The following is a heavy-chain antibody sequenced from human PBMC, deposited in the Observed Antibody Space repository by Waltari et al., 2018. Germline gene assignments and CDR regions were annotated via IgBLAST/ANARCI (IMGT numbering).Heavy chain of an antibody. CDR1: GFSFSTYE. Sequence: EVQLLESGGGLIEPGGSLRLSCVASGFSFSTYEMSWVRQAPGKGLGGVSVWDKLDNRHYGSSVKGRFTISRDNSRNTLYLELNNLRVEDTAKYFCVKGGWLDDWGQGTLVTVSS. J-gene: IGHJ4*02. D-gene: IGHD6-19*01. CDR3: VKGGWLDD. CDR2: WDKLDNR. V-gene: IGHV3-23*03.